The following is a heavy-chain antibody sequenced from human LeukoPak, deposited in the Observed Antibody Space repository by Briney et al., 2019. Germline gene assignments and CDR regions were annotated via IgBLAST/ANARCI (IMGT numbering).Heavy chain of an antibody. CDR2: IYPGDSDT. D-gene: IGHD4-11*01. CDR3: ARRNSDYVSDY. Sequence: GESLQISCKGSGYSFTSYWIGWVRQMPGKGLEWIGIIYPGDSDTRYSPSFQGQVTISADKSISTAYLQWSSLKASDTAMYYCARRNSDYVSDYWGQGTLVTVSS. V-gene: IGHV5-51*01. J-gene: IGHJ4*02. CDR1: GYSFTSYW.